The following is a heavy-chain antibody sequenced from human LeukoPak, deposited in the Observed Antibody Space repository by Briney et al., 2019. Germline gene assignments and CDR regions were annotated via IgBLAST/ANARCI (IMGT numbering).Heavy chain of an antibody. CDR1: GFTFSSYS. CDR3: ARVYGSGSYFDY. CDR2: IYSGGST. J-gene: IGHJ4*02. Sequence: GGSLRLSCAASGFTFSSYSMNWVRQAPGKGLEWVSVIYSGGSTFYADSVKGRFTISRDNSKNTLYLQMNSLRAEDTAVYYCARVYGSGSYFDYWGQGTLVTVSS. V-gene: IGHV3-53*01. D-gene: IGHD3-10*01.